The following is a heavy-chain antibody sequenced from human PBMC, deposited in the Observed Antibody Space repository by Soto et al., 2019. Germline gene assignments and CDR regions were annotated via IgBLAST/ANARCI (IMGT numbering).Heavy chain of an antibody. CDR2: IYYSGST. J-gene: IGHJ4*02. V-gene: IGHV4-61*08. Sequence: SETLSLTCTVSGDSISSSGYYWGWIRQPPGKGLEWVGYIYYSGSTDYNPSLKGRVTISVDTSKNQFSLKLRSVTAADTAVYYCARVGGVAARTFDYWGQGTRVTVSS. CDR3: ARVGGVAARTFDY. D-gene: IGHD6-6*01. CDR1: GDSISSSGYY.